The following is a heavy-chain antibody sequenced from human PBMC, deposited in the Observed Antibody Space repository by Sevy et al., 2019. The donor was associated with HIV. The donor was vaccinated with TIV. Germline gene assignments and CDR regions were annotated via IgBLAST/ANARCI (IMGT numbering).Heavy chain of an antibody. Sequence: SETLSLTCTVSGGSFSGYYWSWIRQPPGKGLEWIGYIYDSGRTNYNPPLKSRVTISVDTSKKQFSLKLNSLTAADTAVYYCARSLNHYDSSGYQMGFDYWGQGTLVTVSS. CDR2: IYDSGRT. CDR1: GGSFSGYY. J-gene: IGHJ4*02. D-gene: IGHD3-22*01. V-gene: IGHV4-59*01. CDR3: ARSLNHYDSSGYQMGFDY.